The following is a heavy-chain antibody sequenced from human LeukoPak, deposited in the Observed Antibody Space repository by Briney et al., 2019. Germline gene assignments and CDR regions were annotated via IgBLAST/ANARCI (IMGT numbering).Heavy chain of an antibody. J-gene: IGHJ4*02. CDR1: GGSFSGYY. V-gene: IGHV3-21*06. Sequence: ETLSLTCAVYGGSFSGYYWSWVRQAPGKGLEWVASIGPTGSDRYHADSIKGRFTISRDNANNFLYLQMNSLRAEDTAVYYCATETNGRHYDYWGQGTLLTVSS. CDR3: ATETNGRHYDY. D-gene: IGHD1-14*01. CDR2: IGPTGSDR.